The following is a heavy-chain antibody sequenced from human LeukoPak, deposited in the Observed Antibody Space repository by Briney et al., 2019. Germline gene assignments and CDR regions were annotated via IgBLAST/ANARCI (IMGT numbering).Heavy chain of an antibody. CDR2: IYTSGST. CDR1: GGSISSSSYY. CDR3: ARHQRVPAAIIRGGIVFAFDI. J-gene: IGHJ3*02. Sequence: KPSETLSLTCTVSGGSISSSSYYWSWIRQPPGKGLEWIGYIYTSGSTNYNPSLKSRVTISVDTSKNQFSLKLSSVTAADTAVYYCARHQRVPAAIIRGGIVFAFDIWGQGTMVTVSS. V-gene: IGHV4-61*05. D-gene: IGHD2-2*02.